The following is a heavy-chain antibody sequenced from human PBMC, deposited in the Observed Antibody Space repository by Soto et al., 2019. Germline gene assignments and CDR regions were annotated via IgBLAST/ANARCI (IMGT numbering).Heavy chain of an antibody. V-gene: IGHV5-51*03. CDR3: ARPRIQDSLVDY. D-gene: IGHD5-18*01. J-gene: IGHJ4*02. Sequence: EVQLVQSGAEVKKAGESLKIYCKGSGYSFTTYWIGWVRQMPGKGLEWMGIIYPSNSDTRYSPSFQGQVTISADKSISTAYLQWSSLKASDTAMYYCARPRIQDSLVDYWGQGTLVTVSS. CDR2: IYPSNSDT. CDR1: GYSFTTYW.